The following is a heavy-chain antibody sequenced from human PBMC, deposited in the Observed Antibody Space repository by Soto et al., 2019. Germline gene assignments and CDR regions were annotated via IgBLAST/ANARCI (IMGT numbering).Heavy chain of an antibody. CDR1: GGSVSSGSYY. J-gene: IGHJ4*02. V-gene: IGHV4-61*01. CDR2: IYYSGNA. CDR3: ARGSGYCSAGTCYAFDY. D-gene: IGHD2-15*01. Sequence: SETLSLTCTVSGGSVSSGSYYWSWIRQPPGKRLEWIGYIYYSGNANYNPSLKSRVTISVDTSKNQLSLKLSSVTAADTAVYFCARGSGYCSAGTCYAFDYWGQGTLVTVSS.